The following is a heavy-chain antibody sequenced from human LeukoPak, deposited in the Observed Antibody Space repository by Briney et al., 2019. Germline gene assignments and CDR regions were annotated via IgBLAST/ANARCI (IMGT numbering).Heavy chain of an antibody. CDR1: GFTLSRYW. D-gene: IGHD2-2*01. Sequence: AGSLSLSCAASGFTLSRYWMHWVRQAPRKGLLGVSRINSDGRSTSYADSVKGRFTISGDNAKITLYLQMNSLRAEDTAVYCCVKLPGYCSSTSCFPYGMDVWGQGTTVTASS. J-gene: IGHJ6*02. CDR2: INSDGRST. V-gene: IGHV3-74*01. CDR3: VKLPGYCSSTSCFPYGMDV.